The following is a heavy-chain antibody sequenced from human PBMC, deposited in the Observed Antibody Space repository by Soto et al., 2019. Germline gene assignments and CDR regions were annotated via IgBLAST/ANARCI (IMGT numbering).Heavy chain of an antibody. V-gene: IGHV3-21*06. CDR1: VFTFTRYS. Sequence: WGSLTISCASSVFTFTRYSMNWVRQAPGKGLEWVSSISSTTNYIYYGDSMKGRFTISRDNAKNSLHLEMNSLRAEDTAVYYCARESEDLPSNFDYWGQGTMVTVSS. CDR2: ISSTTNYI. CDR3: ARESEDLPSNFDY. J-gene: IGHJ4*02.